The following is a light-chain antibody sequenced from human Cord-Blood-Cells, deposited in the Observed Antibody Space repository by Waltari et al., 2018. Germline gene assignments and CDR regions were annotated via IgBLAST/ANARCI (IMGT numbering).Light chain of an antibody. CDR2: DAS. J-gene: IGKJ2*01. Sequence: EIVLTQSPATLSLSPGERATLSCRASQSVSSYLAWYQQKPGQAPRLLIYDASNRATGIPARFSGSGSGTDFTLTINSLEPGDFAVYYCQQRSNWPRYTFGQGTKLEIK. CDR3: QQRSNWPRYT. V-gene: IGKV3-11*01. CDR1: QSVSSY.